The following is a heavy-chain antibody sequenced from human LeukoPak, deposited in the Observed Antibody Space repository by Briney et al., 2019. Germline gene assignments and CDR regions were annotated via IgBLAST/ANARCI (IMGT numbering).Heavy chain of an antibody. CDR1: GFTFSTYS. J-gene: IGHJ4*02. D-gene: IGHD2-15*01. Sequence: GGSLRLSCAASGFTFSTYSMNWVRQAPGKGLEWISYISSSSSAIYYADSVKGRFSISRDNAKTSLYLQMNSLRDEDTAVYYCATCGGSCYFFDSWGQGTLVTVSS. CDR2: ISSSSSAI. CDR3: ATCGGSCYFFDS. V-gene: IGHV3-48*02.